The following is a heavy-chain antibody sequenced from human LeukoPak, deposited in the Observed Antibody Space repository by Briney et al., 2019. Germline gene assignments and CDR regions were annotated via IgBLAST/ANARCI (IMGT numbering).Heavy chain of an antibody. CDR2: ISSSGSYI. Sequence: GGSLRLSCAASGFTFSSYSMNWVRQAPGKGLEWVSSISSSGSYIYNADSVKGRFTISRDNAKNSLYLQMNSLRAQDTDVYYCARVLAVAGTDWYFDLWGRGTLVTVSS. J-gene: IGHJ2*01. D-gene: IGHD6-19*01. V-gene: IGHV3-21*01. CDR1: GFTFSSYS. CDR3: ARVLAVAGTDWYFDL.